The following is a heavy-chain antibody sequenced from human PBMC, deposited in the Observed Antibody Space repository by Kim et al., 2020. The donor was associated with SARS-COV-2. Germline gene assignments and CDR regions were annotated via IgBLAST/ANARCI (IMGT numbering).Heavy chain of an antibody. CDR1: GGSISSSSYY. CDR3: ARGRGYSYGTFDGMDV. Sequence: SETLSLTCTVSGGSISSSSYYWGWIRQPPGKGLEWIGSIYYSGSTYYNPSLKSRVTISVDTSKNQFSLKLSSVTAADTAVYYCARGRGYSYGTFDGMDVWGQGTTVTVSS. D-gene: IGHD5-18*01. J-gene: IGHJ6*02. CDR2: IYYSGST. V-gene: IGHV4-39*07.